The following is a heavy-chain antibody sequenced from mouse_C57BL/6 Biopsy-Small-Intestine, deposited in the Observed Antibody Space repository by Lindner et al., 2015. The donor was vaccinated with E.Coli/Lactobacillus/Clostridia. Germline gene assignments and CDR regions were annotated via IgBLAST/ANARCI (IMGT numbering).Heavy chain of an antibody. CDR3: TTSLLLRSMDY. V-gene: IGHV14-4*01. CDR2: IDPENGDT. D-gene: IGHD1-1*01. CDR1: GFSIKDDY. J-gene: IGHJ4*01. Sequence: VQLQESGAELVRPGASVKLSCTASGFSIKDDYMHWVKQRPEQGLEWIGWIDPENGDTEYASKFQGKATITADTSSNTAYLQLSSLTSEDTAVYYCTTSLLLRSMDYWGQGTSVTVSS.